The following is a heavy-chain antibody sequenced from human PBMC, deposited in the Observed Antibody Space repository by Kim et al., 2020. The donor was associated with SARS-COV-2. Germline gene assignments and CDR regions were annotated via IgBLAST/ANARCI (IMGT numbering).Heavy chain of an antibody. Sequence: FDDYPMHWVRQAPGKGLEWISLIRWDAGYTYYADSLRGRFTITRDNSESSLYLQLNSLRSEDTAVYYCAKSAGSGSHYRPSHIDSWGQGTLAT. CDR1: FDDYP. CDR2: IRWDAGYT. CDR3: AKSAGSGSHYRPSHIDS. J-gene: IGHJ4*02. V-gene: IGHV3-43*01. D-gene: IGHD3-10*01.